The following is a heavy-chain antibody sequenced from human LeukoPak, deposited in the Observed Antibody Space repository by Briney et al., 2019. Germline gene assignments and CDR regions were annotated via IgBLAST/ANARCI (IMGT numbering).Heavy chain of an antibody. D-gene: IGHD2-2*01. V-gene: IGHV3-53*01. CDR2: IYSGGST. J-gene: IGHJ5*02. Sequence: TGGSLRLSCAASGFTVSSSYMSWVRQAPGKGLEWVSIIYSGGSTYYADSVKGRFTISRDNSQNTLYLQMNTLRAEDTAVYYCARGGVDSYRSTTSCRRWFDPWGQGTLVTVSS. CDR1: GFTVSSSY. CDR3: ARGGVDSYRSTTSCRRWFDP.